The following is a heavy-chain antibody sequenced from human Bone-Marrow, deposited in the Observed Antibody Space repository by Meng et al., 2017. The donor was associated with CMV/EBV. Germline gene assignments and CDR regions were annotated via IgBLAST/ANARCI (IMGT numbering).Heavy chain of an antibody. CDR1: GFTFSSYW. Sequence: GGSLRLSCAASGFTFSSYWMSWVRQAPGKGLEWVSVIYSGGSTYYADSVKGRFTISRDNSKNTLYLQMNSLRAEDTAVYYCARLSSSRVSGYFDYWGQGTLVTVSS. J-gene: IGHJ4*02. D-gene: IGHD6-6*01. CDR2: IYSGGST. CDR3: ARLSSSRVSGYFDY. V-gene: IGHV3-53*01.